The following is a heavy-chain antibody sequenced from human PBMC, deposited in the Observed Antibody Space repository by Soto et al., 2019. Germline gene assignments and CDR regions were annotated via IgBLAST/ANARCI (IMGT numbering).Heavy chain of an antibody. D-gene: IGHD3-3*01. CDR2: INPSGGST. J-gene: IGHJ5*02. V-gene: IGHV1-46*01. CDR3: ARDGSTIFGVVTGGWFDP. Sequence: QVQLVQSGAEVKKPGASVKVSCKASGYTFTSYYMHWVRQAPGQGLEWMGIINPSGGSTSYAQKFQGRVTMARDMSTRTFYMELSSLRSEDTAVYYCARDGSTIFGVVTGGWFDPWGQGTLVTVSS. CDR1: GYTFTSYY.